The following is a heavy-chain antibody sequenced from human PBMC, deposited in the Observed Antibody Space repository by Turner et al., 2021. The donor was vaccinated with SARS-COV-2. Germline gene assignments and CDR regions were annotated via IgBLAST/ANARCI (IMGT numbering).Heavy chain of an antibody. J-gene: IGHJ4*02. Sequence: QVQLQESGPGLVKPSETLSLTCTVSGGSISTYYWSWIRQPPGKGLECIGYLYYNGSTNYNPSLKSRVTISVDTSKNQFSLKLSSVTAADTAVYYCARRGAYTSGYPLWGQGTLVTVSS. CDR2: LYYNGST. V-gene: IGHV4-59*08. CDR3: ARRGAYTSGYPL. CDR1: GGSISTYY. D-gene: IGHD3-22*01.